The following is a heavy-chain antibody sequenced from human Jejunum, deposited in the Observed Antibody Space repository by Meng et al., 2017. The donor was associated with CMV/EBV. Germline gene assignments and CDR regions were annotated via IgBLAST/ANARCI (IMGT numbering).Heavy chain of an antibody. V-gene: IGHV4-30-4*01. CDR3: ARGSIFVSFDS. CDR1: GGSIGSGDYY. J-gene: IGHJ4*02. D-gene: IGHD3-3*01. CDR2: IHDTGST. Sequence: QVQCQGRGPGLVNPSQTLPLPGSVSGGSIGSGDYYWSWIRQPPGKGLGWIGYIHDTGSTYYNPSLKSRVDISLGTSRNHFSLTLSSVTAEDTAVYFCARGSIFVSFDSWGQGTLVTVSS.